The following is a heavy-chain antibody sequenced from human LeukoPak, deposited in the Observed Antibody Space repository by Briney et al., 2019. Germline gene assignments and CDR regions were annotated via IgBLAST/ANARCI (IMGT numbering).Heavy chain of an antibody. CDR2: IYHSGST. CDR1: GGSISSGGYY. CDR3: ARGGGYTNSEYFQH. D-gene: IGHD5-12*01. Sequence: SETLSLTCTVSGGSISSGGYYWSWIPQPPGKGLEWIGYIYHSGSTYYNPSLKSRVTISVDRSKNQFSLKLSSVTAADTAVYYCARGGGYTNSEYFQHWGQGTLVTVSS. J-gene: IGHJ1*01. V-gene: IGHV4-30-2*01.